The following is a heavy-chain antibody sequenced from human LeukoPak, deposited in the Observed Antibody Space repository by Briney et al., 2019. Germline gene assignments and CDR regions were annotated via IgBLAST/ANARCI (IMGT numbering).Heavy chain of an antibody. J-gene: IGHJ3*01. CDR3: AKVQSDIVGAVFFSFDV. CDR2: ILGSGSEM. CDR1: GFNFNSYS. V-gene: IGHV3-21*06. D-gene: IGHD1-26*01. Sequence: PGGSLRLSCGASGFNFNSYSMNWVRRAPGKGLEWVASILGSGSEMFYADSVKGRFTISRDNAANSLCLQMNSLRVEDTAVYYCAKVQSDIVGAVFFSFDVWGQGTMVSVSS.